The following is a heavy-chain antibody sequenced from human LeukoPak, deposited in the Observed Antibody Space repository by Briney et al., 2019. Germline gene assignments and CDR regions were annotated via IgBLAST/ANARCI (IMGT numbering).Heavy chain of an antibody. CDR2: ISAYNGNT. D-gene: IGHD6-19*01. CDR1: GYTFTSYG. CDR3: ARDSYSSGWYVTLI. J-gene: IGHJ3*02. Sequence: ASVKVSCKASGYTFTSYGISWVRQAPGQGLEWMGWISAYNGNTNYAQKLQGRVTMTTDTSTSTAYMELRSLRSDDTAVYYCARDSYSSGWYVTLIWGQRTMVTVSS. V-gene: IGHV1-18*01.